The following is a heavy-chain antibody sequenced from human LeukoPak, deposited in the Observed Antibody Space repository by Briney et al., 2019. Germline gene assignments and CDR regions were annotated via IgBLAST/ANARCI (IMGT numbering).Heavy chain of an antibody. CDR2: INPNSGDT. V-gene: IGHV1-2*02. CDR3: ARDKGSITSCCD. D-gene: IGHD3-10*01. CDR1: GYTFSDYY. Sequence: ASVKVSCKASGYTFSDYYMHWVRQAPGQGLEWMGWINPNSGDTIYTQKFQGRVTMTRDTSVSTAYMELSSLRSDDTAMYYCARDKGSITSCCDWGQGTLVTVSS. J-gene: IGHJ4*02.